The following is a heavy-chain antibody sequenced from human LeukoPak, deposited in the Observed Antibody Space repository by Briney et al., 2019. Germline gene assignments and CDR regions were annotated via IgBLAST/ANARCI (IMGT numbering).Heavy chain of an antibody. D-gene: IGHD6-19*01. V-gene: IGHV3-30-3*01. CDR3: VRGDSHKSDWYNN. J-gene: IGHJ4*02. Sequence: PGRSLRLSCAASGFRFSSYVMHWVRQAPGKGLEWVPVMLYDGSTKYYADSVKGRFTISRDDSKNTLYLQMNSLRAEDTAVYYCVRGDSHKSDWYNNWGQGTLVTVSS. CDR1: GFRFSSYV. CDR2: MLYDGSTK.